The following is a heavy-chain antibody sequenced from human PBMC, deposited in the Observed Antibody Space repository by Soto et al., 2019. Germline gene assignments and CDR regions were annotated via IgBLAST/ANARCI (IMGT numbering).Heavy chain of an antibody. Sequence: ESGGGVVQPGRSLRLSCAASGFTFSSYGMHWVRQAPGKGLEWVAVIWYDGSNKYYADSVKGRFTISRDNSKNTLYLQMTSLRAEDTAVYYCARGDGSYSAEYFQHWGQGTLVTVSS. CDR1: GFTFSSYG. D-gene: IGHD1-26*01. J-gene: IGHJ1*01. V-gene: IGHV3-33*01. CDR3: ARGDGSYSAEYFQH. CDR2: IWYDGSNK.